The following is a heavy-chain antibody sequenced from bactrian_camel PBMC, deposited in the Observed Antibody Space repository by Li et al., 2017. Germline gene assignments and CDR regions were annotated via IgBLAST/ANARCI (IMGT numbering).Heavy chain of an antibody. CDR2: LDVDGRT. CDR3: AAGSIVPFGGGRNWFGGCNVYD. Sequence: DVQLVESGGGSVQSGGSLKLSCVASGYTYNGYCKGWFRQVRGKGREAIAQLDVDGRTTYDDSVRGRFTISEDNAKNTLYLQMNTLKPEDTGMYYCAAGSIVPFGGGRNWFGGCNVYDWGHGTQVTVS. CDR1: GYTYNGYC. J-gene: IGHJ4*01. V-gene: IGHV3S67*01. D-gene: IGHD7*01.